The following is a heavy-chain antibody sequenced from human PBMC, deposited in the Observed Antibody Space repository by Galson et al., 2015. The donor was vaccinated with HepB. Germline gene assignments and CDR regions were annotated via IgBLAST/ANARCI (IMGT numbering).Heavy chain of an antibody. V-gene: IGHV3-33*01. J-gene: IGHJ4*02. CDR1: GFTFSSYG. Sequence: SLRLSCAASGFTFSSYGMHWVRQAPGKGLEWVAVIWYDGSNKYYADSVKGRFTISRDNSKNTLYLQMNSLRAEDTAVYYCARDQRGDLYDFWSGYPDYWGQGTLVTVSS. CDR3: ARDQRGDLYDFWSGYPDY. CDR2: IWYDGSNK. D-gene: IGHD3-3*01.